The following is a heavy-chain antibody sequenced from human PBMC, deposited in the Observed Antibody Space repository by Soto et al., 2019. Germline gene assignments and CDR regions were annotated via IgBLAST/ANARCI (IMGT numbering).Heavy chain of an antibody. CDR1: GYTFTSYG. J-gene: IGHJ4*02. D-gene: IGHD3-10*01. CDR2: ISAYNGNT. V-gene: IGHV1-18*01. Sequence: GASVKVSCKASGYTFTSYGISWVRQAPGQGLEWMGWISAYNGNTNYAQKLQGRVTMTTDTSTSTAYMELRSLRSGDTAVYYCARAGAMVRGVGKIDYWGQGTLVTVSS. CDR3: ARAGAMVRGVGKIDY.